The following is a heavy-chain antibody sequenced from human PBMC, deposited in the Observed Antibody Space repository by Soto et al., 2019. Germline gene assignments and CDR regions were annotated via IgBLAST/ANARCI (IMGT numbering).Heavy chain of an antibody. CDR3: AKAYTGGKLGYYYYYYMDV. D-gene: IGHD7-27*01. CDR2: ISWNSGSI. Sequence: GGSLRLSCAASGFTFDDYAMHWVRQAPGKGLEWVSGISWNSGSIGYADSVKGRFTISRDNAKNSLYLQMNSLRAEDTALYYCAKAYTGGKLGYYYYYYMDVWGKGTTVTVSS. J-gene: IGHJ6*03. V-gene: IGHV3-9*01. CDR1: GFTFDDYA.